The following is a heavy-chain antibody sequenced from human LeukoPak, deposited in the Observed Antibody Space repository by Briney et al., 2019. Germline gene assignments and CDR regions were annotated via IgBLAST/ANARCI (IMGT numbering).Heavy chain of an antibody. J-gene: IGHJ4*02. V-gene: IGHV3-23*01. CDR2: ISGSGGST. Sequence: GGSLRLSCAASGFTFSSYAMSWVRQAPGKGLEWVSAISGSGGSTYYADSVKGRFTISRNNSKNTLYLQMNSLRAEDTAVYYCAKVRWGSDNALDSWGQGTLVTGSS. CDR3: AKVRWGSDNALDS. CDR1: GFTFSSYA. D-gene: IGHD3-16*01.